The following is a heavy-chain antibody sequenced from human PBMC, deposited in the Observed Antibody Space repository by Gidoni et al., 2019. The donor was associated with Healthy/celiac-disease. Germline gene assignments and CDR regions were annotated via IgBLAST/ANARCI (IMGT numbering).Heavy chain of an antibody. CDR2: ISSSSSYT. Sequence: QVQLVESGGGLVKPGGSLRLSCAPSGFTFSDYYMSWIRQAPGKVLELVSYISSSSSYTNYAYSVKGRFTISRDNAKNSLYLQMNSLRAEDTAVYYCARVSGKDAFDIWGQGTMVTVSS. D-gene: IGHD1-1*01. CDR1: GFTFSDYY. CDR3: ARVSGKDAFDI. V-gene: IGHV3-11*05. J-gene: IGHJ3*02.